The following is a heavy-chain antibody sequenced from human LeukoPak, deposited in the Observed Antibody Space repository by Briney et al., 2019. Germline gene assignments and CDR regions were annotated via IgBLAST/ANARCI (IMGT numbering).Heavy chain of an antibody. CDR3: ARDDDYGDYGAFDI. D-gene: IGHD4-17*01. CDR2: ISSSSSTI. Sequence: SGRSLRLSCAASGFTFSSYSMNWIRQAPGKGLEWVSYISSSSSTIYYADSVKGRFTISRDNAKNSLYLQMNSLRAEDTAVYYCARDDDYGDYGAFDIWGQGTMVTVSS. V-gene: IGHV3-48*04. CDR1: GFTFSSYS. J-gene: IGHJ3*02.